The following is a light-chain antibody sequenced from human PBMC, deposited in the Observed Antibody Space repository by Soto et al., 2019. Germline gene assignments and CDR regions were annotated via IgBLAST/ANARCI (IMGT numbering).Light chain of an antibody. CDR1: SSDVGKYDY. Sequence: QSVLTQPPSASGSPGQSVTISCTGTSSDVGKYDYVSWFQHHPGKAPKLIIFEVSNRPSGVSDRFSGFKSANTAYLTISGVQPEDEADYHCSSYTTIKTVVFGGGTKVTVL. CDR3: SSYTTIKTVV. J-gene: IGLJ2*01. V-gene: IGLV2-14*01. CDR2: EVS.